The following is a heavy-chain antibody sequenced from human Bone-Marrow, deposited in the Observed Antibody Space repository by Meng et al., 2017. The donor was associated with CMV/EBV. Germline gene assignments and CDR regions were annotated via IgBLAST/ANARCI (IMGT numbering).Heavy chain of an antibody. Sequence: SETLSLTCTVSGYSISSGFHWGWIRQPPGKGLEWIAIIHHSGTTYYNSSLQSRVTILVDTSKNQFSLKLSSVTAADTAVYYCAREGYCSSTSCYTNWFDPWGQGTLVTVSS. J-gene: IGHJ5*02. V-gene: IGHV4-38-2*02. CDR1: GYSISSGFH. CDR3: AREGYCSSTSCYTNWFDP. CDR2: IHHSGTT. D-gene: IGHD2-2*02.